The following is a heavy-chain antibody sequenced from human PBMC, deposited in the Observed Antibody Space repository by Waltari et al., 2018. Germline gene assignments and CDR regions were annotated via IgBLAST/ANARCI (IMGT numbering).Heavy chain of an antibody. CDR1: GYTFTSYD. Sequence: QVQLVQSGAEVKKPGASVKVSCKASGYTFTSYDINWVRQATGQGLEWMGWMNPNSGNTGYAQKVQGRVTMTRNTSISTAYMELSSLRSEDTAVYYCARGPPYYDILTGYPYYYYYGMDVWGQGTTVTVSS. V-gene: IGHV1-8*01. CDR2: MNPNSGNT. CDR3: ARGPPYYDILTGYPYYYYYGMDV. J-gene: IGHJ6*02. D-gene: IGHD3-9*01.